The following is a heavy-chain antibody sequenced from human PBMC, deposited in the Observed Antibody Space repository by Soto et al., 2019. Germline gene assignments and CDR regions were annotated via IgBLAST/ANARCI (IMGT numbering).Heavy chain of an antibody. CDR2: IYYTGGT. Sequence: QVQLQESGPGLVEPSQTLSLTCTVSGDSIGSTDSYWSWIRRPPGKGLEWIGYIYYTGGTFSNPRLMSRLTLSFETSNNQFSLTLTSVTAADSGMYYCARGGSGRAEYFQLWGQGTIVAVSS. J-gene: IGHJ1*01. D-gene: IGHD6-25*01. CDR3: ARGGSGRAEYFQL. CDR1: GDSIGSTDSY. V-gene: IGHV4-30-4*08.